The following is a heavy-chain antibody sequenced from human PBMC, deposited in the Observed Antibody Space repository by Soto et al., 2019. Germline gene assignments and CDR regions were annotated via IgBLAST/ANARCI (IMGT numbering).Heavy chain of an antibody. CDR1: GYTFTSYA. CDR2: INAGNGNT. V-gene: IGHV1-3*01. Sequence: QVQLVQSGAEVKKPGASVKVSCKASGYTFTSYAMHWVRQAPGQRLEWMGWINAGNGNTKYSQKFQSRVTITRDTSASTAYMELSSLRSEDTAVYYCARASGGYCSGGSCFDFDYWGQGTLVTVSS. CDR3: ARASGGYCSGGSCFDFDY. J-gene: IGHJ4*02. D-gene: IGHD2-15*01.